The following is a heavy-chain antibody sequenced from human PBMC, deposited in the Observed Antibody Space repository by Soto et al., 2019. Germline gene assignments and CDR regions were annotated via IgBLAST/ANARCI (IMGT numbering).Heavy chain of an antibody. CDR1: GDSVSSNSAA. V-gene: IGHV6-1*01. CDR3: ARSHGPYDSCTGYGTFDY. D-gene: IGHD3-3*01. J-gene: IGHJ4*02. Sequence: SQTLSLTCAISGDSVSSNSAAWNWIRQSPSRGLEWLGRTYYRSKWYNDYAVSVKSRITINPDTSKNQFSLQLNSVTPEDTAVYYSARSHGPYDSCTGYGTFDYWGQGTLVTVSS. CDR2: TYYRSKWYN.